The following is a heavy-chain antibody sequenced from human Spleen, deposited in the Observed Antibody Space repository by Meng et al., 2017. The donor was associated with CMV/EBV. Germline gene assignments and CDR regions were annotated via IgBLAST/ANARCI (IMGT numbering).Heavy chain of an antibody. J-gene: IGHJ6*02. V-gene: IGHV5-51*01. CDR1: GYIFSTYS. Sequence: GESLKIPCKSSGYIFSTYSIGWVRQMPGKGLGWMGIIYPGESDTRYSPSFQVQVTISPDKSIRTVYLQWSSLKASDTAMYYCARSRDFYYGMDVWGQGTTVTVSS. CDR2: IYPGESDT. CDR3: ARSRDFYYGMDV.